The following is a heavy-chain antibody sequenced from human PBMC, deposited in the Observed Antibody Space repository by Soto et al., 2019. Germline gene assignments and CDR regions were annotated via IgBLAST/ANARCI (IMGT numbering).Heavy chain of an antibody. Sequence: PSETLSLTCAVYGASLSDNYCNWLRQPPGKGLEWIGEINHSGNTNYNPSLRSRVTISIDTSKNQLSLNLRSVSAADTAVYYCARGRGAIDYWGQGTLVTVSS. CDR3: ARGRGAIDY. J-gene: IGHJ4*02. V-gene: IGHV4-34*01. CDR1: GASLSDNY. CDR2: INHSGNT.